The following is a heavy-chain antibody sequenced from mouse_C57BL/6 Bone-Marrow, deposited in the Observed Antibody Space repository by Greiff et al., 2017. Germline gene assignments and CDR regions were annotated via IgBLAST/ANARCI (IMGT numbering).Heavy chain of an antibody. CDR2: IDPEIGDT. V-gene: IGHV14-4*01. CDR3: SSFDGNYFDF. D-gene: IGHD2-3*01. J-gene: IGHJ2*01. CDR1: GFNIQDDY. Sequence: DVKLQESGAELVRPGASVKLSCTASGFNIQDDYIHWVKQRPEQGLEWIGWIDPEIGDTEYASKFQGKATITSDTSSNTAYLQLSSLTSEDTAVYYFSSFDGNYFDFWGQGTPLTVAS.